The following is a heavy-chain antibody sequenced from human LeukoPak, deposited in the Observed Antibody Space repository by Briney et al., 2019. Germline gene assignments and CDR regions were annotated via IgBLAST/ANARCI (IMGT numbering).Heavy chain of an antibody. D-gene: IGHD6-19*01. Sequence: SVKVSCKASGFTFASSTMQWVRQARGQRLEWIGWIVVGSGNTNYAQKFQERVTITRDMPTSTAYMELSSLRSEDTAVYYCAGDPDSSGWYGGGDYWGQGTLVTVSS. CDR3: AGDPDSSGWYGGGDY. J-gene: IGHJ4*02. V-gene: IGHV1-58*02. CDR1: GFTFASST. CDR2: IVVGSGNT.